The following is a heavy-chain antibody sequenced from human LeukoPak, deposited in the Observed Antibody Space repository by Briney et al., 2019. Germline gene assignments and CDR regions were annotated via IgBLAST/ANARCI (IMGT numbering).Heavy chain of an antibody. V-gene: IGHV4-4*02. CDR2: IYHSGST. J-gene: IGHJ1*01. D-gene: IGHD3-22*01. Sequence: SGTLSLTCAVSGGSISSSNWWSWVRQPPGKGLEWIGEIYHSGSTNYNPSLKSRVTISVDKSKNQFSLKLSSVTAADTAVYYCARGRADSSGYFEYFQHWGQGTLVTVSS. CDR1: GGSISSSNW. CDR3: ARGRADSSGYFEYFQH.